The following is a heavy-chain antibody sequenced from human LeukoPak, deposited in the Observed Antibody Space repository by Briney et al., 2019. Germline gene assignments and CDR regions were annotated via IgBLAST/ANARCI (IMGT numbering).Heavy chain of an antibody. D-gene: IGHD1-26*01. CDR1: GFTFSDHY. CDR2: TRNKANSYTT. V-gene: IGHV3-72*01. Sequence: GGSLRLSCAASGFTFSDHYMDWVRQAPGKGLEWVGRTRNKANSYTTEYAASVKGRFTISRDDSKNSLYLQMNSLKTEDTAVYYCARGGRYYFNAFDIWGQGTMVTVSS. CDR3: ARGGRYYFNAFDI. J-gene: IGHJ3*02.